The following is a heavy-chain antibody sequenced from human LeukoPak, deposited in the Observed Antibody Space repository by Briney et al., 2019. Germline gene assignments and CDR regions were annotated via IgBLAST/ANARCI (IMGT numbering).Heavy chain of an antibody. CDR3: ARRDGYNSYYFDY. CDR1: DGSISSSSYY. V-gene: IGHV4-39*01. D-gene: IGHD5-24*01. Sequence: SETLSLTCTVSDGSISSSSYYWGWIRQPPGKGLEWIGNIYYSGSTCYNPSLKSRVTISVDTSKNQFSLKLSSVTAADTAVYYCARRDGYNSYYFDYRGQGTLVTVSS. J-gene: IGHJ4*02. CDR2: IYYSGST.